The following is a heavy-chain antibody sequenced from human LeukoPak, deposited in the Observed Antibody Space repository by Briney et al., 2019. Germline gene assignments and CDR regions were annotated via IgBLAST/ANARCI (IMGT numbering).Heavy chain of an antibody. D-gene: IGHD2-15*01. Sequence: SETLSLTCAVSGGSISSSRYYWGWIRQPPGKGREWFVSSCCSGSTYYNPSLKRRVTISVDTSQTQFSLKLSPVPAADTAVYYCARLLGYCSGGSCYSDYWGQGTLLTVSS. V-gene: IGHV4-39*01. CDR3: ARLLGYCSGGSCYSDY. CDR1: GGSISSSRYY. J-gene: IGHJ4*02. CDR2: SCCSGST.